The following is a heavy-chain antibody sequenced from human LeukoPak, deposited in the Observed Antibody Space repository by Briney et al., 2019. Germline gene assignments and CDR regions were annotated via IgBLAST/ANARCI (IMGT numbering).Heavy chain of an antibody. CDR3: AKVADYDISTGYDY. CDR2: ISGDGGST. V-gene: IGHV3-43*02. CDR1: GFTFDDYA. D-gene: IGHD3-9*01. J-gene: IGHJ4*02. Sequence: GGSLRLSCAASGFTFDDYAMHWVRQAPGKGLEWVSLISGDGGSTYYADSVKGRFTISRDNSKNSLYLQMNSLRTEDTALYYCAKVADYDISTGYDYWGQGTLVTVSS.